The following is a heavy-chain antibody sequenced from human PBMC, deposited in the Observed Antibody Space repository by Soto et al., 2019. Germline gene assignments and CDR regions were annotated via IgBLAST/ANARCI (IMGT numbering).Heavy chain of an antibody. CDR3: AGIGEDIYYGMDV. CDR1: GGSMNRFY. V-gene: IGHV4-4*07. D-gene: IGHD2-15*01. CDR2: IYARGST. J-gene: IGHJ6*02. Sequence: SETLSLTCTVSGGSMNRFYLNWIRQPAGKGLEWIGRIYARGSTTYNPSLKSRVTMLVDTSKNEFSLKLNTVTAADTAVYYCAGIGEDIYYGMDVWGQGTTVTV.